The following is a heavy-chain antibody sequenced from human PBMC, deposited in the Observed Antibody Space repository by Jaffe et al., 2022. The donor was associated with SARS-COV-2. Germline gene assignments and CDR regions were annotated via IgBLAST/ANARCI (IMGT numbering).Heavy chain of an antibody. J-gene: IGHJ6*02. D-gene: IGHD6-13*01. CDR3: AKGTNIAAGGYYYYGMDV. CDR2: ISGSGGST. CDR1: GFTFSSYA. V-gene: IGHV3-23*01. Sequence: EVQLLESGGGLVQPGGSLRLSCAASGFTFSSYAMSWVRQAPGKGLEWVSAISGSGGSTYYADSVKGRFTISRDNSKNTLYLQMNSLRAEDTAVYYCAKGTNIAAGGYYYYGMDVWGQGTTVTVSS.